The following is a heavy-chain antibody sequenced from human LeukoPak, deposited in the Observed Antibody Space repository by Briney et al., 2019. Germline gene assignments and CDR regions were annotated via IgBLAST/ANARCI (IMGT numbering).Heavy chain of an antibody. CDR2: IWYDGSNK. Sequence: GGSLRLSCAASGFTFSSYGMHWVRQAPGKGLEWVAVIWYDGSNKYYADSVKGRFTISRDNSKNTLYLQMNSLRAEDTAVYYCAREVVLALYYYGSGSPFDYWGQGTLVTVSS. CDR3: AREVVLALYYYGSGSPFDY. D-gene: IGHD3-10*01. J-gene: IGHJ4*02. CDR1: GFTFSSYG. V-gene: IGHV3-33*01.